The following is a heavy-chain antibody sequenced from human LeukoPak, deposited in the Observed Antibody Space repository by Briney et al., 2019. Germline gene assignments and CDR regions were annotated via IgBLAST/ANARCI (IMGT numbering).Heavy chain of an antibody. CDR2: IYYSGST. J-gene: IGHJ2*01. D-gene: IGHD4-17*01. Sequence: SETLSLTCTVSGGSISSSSYYWGWIRQPPGKGLEWIGSIYYSGSTYYNPSLKSRVTISVDTSKNQFSLKLSSVTAADTAVYYCARVATVLSHLDLWGRGTLVTVSS. V-gene: IGHV4-39*07. CDR3: ARVATVLSHLDL. CDR1: GGSISSSSYY.